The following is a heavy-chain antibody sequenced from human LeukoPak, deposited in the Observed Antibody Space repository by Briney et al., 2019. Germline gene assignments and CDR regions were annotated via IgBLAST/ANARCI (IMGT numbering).Heavy chain of an antibody. V-gene: IGHV4-59*01. CDR2: IYYSGST. CDR3: ARDYSSSSVLNYYYYMDV. D-gene: IGHD6-6*01. Sequence: SETLSLTCTVSGGSISSYYWSWIRQPPGKGLEWIGYIYYSGSTNYNPSLKSRVTISVDTSKNQFSLKLSSVTAADTAVYYCARDYSSSSVLNYYYYMDVWGKGTTVTVSS. CDR1: GGSISSYY. J-gene: IGHJ6*03.